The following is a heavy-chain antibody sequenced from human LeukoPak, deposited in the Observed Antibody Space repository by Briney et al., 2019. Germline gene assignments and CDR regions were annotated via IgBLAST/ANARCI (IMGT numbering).Heavy chain of an antibody. CDR2: INPSGGST. CDR3: ARKRKDGVVAIPGVSDY. V-gene: IGHV1-46*01. CDR1: GYTFTSYY. Sequence: ASVKVSCKASGYTFTSYYMHWVRQAPGQGLEWMGIINPSGGSTSYAQKFQGRVTMTRDTSTSTVYMELSSLRSEDTAVYFYARKRKDGVVAIPGVSDYWGQGTLVTVFS. D-gene: IGHD2-21*01. J-gene: IGHJ4*02.